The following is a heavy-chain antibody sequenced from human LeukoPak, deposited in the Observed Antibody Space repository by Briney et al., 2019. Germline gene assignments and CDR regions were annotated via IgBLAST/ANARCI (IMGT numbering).Heavy chain of an antibody. CDR1: GFNFSNYW. CDR2: ICGDGGTT. D-gene: IGHD2-15*01. J-gene: IGHJ4*02. CDR3: VRLLNSDF. Sequence: GGSQTLSCAASGFNFSNYWMHWVRHAPGTGLVWVSCICGDGGTTHHADLVKGRVTISRDNAKNTLYLQMNSLRPEDTAVYYCVRLLNSDFCGQGTLVTVSS. V-gene: IGHV3-74*01.